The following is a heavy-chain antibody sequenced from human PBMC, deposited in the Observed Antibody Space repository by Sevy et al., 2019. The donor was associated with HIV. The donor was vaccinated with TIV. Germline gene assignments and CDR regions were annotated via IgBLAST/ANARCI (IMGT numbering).Heavy chain of an antibody. CDR1: GFTFSNAW. D-gene: IGHD6-19*01. CDR2: IKSKTDGGTT. V-gene: IGHV3-15*01. Sequence: GESLKISCAASGFTFSNAWMSWVRQAPGKGLEWVGRIKSKTDGGTTDYAATVKGRFTISRDDSKITLYLQMNSLKTEDTAVYYCTTGITYSCCWYASGIWGQGTLVTVSS. J-gene: IGHJ4*02. CDR3: TTGITYSCCWYASGI.